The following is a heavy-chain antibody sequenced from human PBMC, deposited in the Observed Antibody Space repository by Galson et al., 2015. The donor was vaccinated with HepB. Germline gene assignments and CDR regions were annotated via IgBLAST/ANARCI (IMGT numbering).Heavy chain of an antibody. V-gene: IGHV3-15*01. D-gene: IGHD3-22*01. Sequence: SLRLSCAASGFTFSNAWMSWVRQAPGKGLEWVGRIKSKTDGGTTDYAAPVKGRFTISRDDSKNTLYLQMNSLKTEDTAVYYCTTGNYDSSGRDYWGQGTLVTVSS. J-gene: IGHJ4*02. CDR1: GFTFSNAW. CDR2: IKSKTDGGTT. CDR3: TTGNYDSSGRDY.